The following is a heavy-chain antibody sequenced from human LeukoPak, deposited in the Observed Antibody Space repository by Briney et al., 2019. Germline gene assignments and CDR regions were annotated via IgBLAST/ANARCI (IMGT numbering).Heavy chain of an antibody. V-gene: IGHV3-23*05. CDR2: IYGSNNNT. Sequence: GGSLRLSCASSGFTFSSFAMGWVRLAPGKGLQWISCIYGSNNNTYYTDSVTGRFTISRDNSKTTLFLQMNSLRAEDTAVYYCAKGISGSCYTGLGFWGQGTLVTVSS. J-gene: IGHJ4*02. CDR3: AKGISGSCYTGLGF. CDR1: GFTFSSFA. D-gene: IGHD2-2*02.